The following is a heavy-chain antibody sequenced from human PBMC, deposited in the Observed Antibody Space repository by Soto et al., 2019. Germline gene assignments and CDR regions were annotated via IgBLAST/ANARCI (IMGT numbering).Heavy chain of an antibody. Sequence: SEALCLSCTGSGYSISSGYYWGWIRQPPGKGLEWIGSIYHSGSTYYNPSLKSRVTISVITSKNQFSLKLSSVTAADTAVDYCARGEPNIVIVTAAHWGKATLVT. CDR3: ARGEPNIVIVTAAH. CDR1: GYSISSGYY. V-gene: IGHV4-38-2*02. J-gene: IGHJ4*02. D-gene: IGHD2-2*01. CDR2: IYHSGST.